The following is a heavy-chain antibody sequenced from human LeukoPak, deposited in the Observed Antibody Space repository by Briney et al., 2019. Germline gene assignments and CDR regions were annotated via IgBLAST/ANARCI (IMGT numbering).Heavy chain of an antibody. J-gene: IGHJ3*02. D-gene: IGHD3-9*01. CDR3: ARDLAVLRYFDWLFSLDAFDI. Sequence: ASVKVSCKASGYTFTSYGISWVRQAPGQGLEWMGWISAYNGNTNYAQKLQGRVTMTTDTSTSTAYMELRSLRSDDTAVYYCARDLAVLRYFDWLFSLDAFDIWGQGTMVTVSS. CDR1: GYTFTSYG. V-gene: IGHV1-18*04. CDR2: ISAYNGNT.